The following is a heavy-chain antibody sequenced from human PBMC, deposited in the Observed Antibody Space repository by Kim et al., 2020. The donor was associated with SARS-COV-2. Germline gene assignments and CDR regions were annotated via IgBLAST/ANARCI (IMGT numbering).Heavy chain of an antibody. CDR1: GFTFSSYW. D-gene: IGHD3-22*01. V-gene: IGHV3-74*01. J-gene: IGHJ4*01. CDR3: ARRAVDSSGSYSFDC. Sequence: GGSLRLSCAASGFTFSSYWMHWVRQAPGKGLEWVSRIYSDGSGKSYADSVKGRFTISRDNAKNTLYLQMNSLRAEDTALYYCARRAVDSSGSYSFDCWG. CDR2: IYSDGSGK.